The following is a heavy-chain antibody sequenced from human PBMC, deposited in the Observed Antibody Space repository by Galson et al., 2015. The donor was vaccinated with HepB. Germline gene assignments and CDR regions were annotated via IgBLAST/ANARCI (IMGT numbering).Heavy chain of an antibody. CDR3: TRYRHTANWPRSHWFDP. Sequence: SLSLSRATSGFTFADDGLTWIRQAPGKGLEWVGLIRSKTYGATTEYAASVKGRFTISRDDSKSIAYLQMNSLKIEDTALYYCTRYRHTANWPRSHWFDPWGQGTLVSVSS. CDR1: GFTFADDG. D-gene: IGHD3-16*02. CDR2: IRSKTYGATT. V-gene: IGHV3-49*03. J-gene: IGHJ5*02.